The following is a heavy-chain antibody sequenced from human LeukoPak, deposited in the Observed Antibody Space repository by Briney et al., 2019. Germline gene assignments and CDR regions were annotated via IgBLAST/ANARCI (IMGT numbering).Heavy chain of an antibody. CDR3: ARDQAYCGGDCLFDAFDI. V-gene: IGHV1-8*03. J-gene: IGHJ3*02. CDR2: MNPNSGNT. Sequence: ASVKVSCKASGYTFTSYDINWVRQATGQGLEWMGWMNPNSGNTGYAQKFQGRVTITADESTSTAYMELSSLRSEDTAVYYCARDQAYCGGDCLFDAFDIWGQGTMVTVSS. D-gene: IGHD2-21*01. CDR1: GYTFTSYD.